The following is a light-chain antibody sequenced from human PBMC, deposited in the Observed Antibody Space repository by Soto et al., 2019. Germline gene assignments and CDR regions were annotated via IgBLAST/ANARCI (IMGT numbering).Light chain of an antibody. CDR2: GNT. CDR1: SSNIGAGYD. CDR3: QSYDSSLSGRV. J-gene: IGLJ3*02. V-gene: IGLV1-40*01. Sequence: QSVLTQPPSVSGAPGQSVTISCTGSSSNIGAGYDVHWYQHLPRTAPKLLIYGNTNRPSGVPDRFSGSKSGTSASLAITGLQADDEADYYCQSYDSSLSGRVFGGGTKLTV.